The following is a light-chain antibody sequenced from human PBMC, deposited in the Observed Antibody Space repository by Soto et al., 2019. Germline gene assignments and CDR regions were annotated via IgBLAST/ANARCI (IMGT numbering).Light chain of an antibody. CDR2: DDS. J-gene: IGLJ1*01. Sequence: SYELTQPPSVSVAPGQTARITCGGDNIGRKSVHWYQQKPGQAPILVVYDDSDRPSGIPERFSGSNSGTTATLTISRVEAGDEADFYCQVWQNGGDNYVFGTGTKVTVL. V-gene: IGLV3-21*02. CDR3: QVWQNGGDNYV. CDR1: NIGRKS.